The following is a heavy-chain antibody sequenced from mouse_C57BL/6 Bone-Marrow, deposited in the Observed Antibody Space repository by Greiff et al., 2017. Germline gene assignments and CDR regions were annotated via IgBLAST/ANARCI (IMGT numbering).Heavy chain of an antibody. CDR2: IYPSSCNT. CDR3: ARSTGVAPQYCYVEV. Sequence: VQLVESGAELARPGASVKLSCTASGYTFTSYGISWVKQRPGQGLEWIGEIYPSSCNTYYNGQFKGKATLTADKAYSTAYMELRSLTSEYSAVYFCARSTGVAPQYCYVEVWGTGTTVTVSS. J-gene: IGHJ1*03. CDR1: GYTFTSYG. D-gene: IGHD1-1*01. V-gene: IGHV1-81*01.